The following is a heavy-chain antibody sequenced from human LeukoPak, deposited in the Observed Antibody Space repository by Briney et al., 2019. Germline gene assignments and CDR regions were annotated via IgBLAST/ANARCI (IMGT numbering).Heavy chain of an antibody. CDR2: ISGSSGTI. V-gene: IGHV3-48*01. CDR3: ARRSEFGVLYYMDV. J-gene: IGHJ6*03. Sequence: GGSLTHSCPASGFTFSNYSMNWLRPPPAKGLEWVSYISGSSGTIYYADSVKGLFTISRDNAKNALYLQMNSLRAEDTAVYYCARRSEFGVLYYMDVRGKGTTVTVSS. D-gene: IGHD3-16*01. CDR1: GFTFSNYS.